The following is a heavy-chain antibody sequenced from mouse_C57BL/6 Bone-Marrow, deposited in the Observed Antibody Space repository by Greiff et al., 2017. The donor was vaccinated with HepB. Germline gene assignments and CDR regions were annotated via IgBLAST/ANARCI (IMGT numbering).Heavy chain of an antibody. CDR1: GFTFSDYG. J-gene: IGHJ1*03. CDR2: ISNFAYSI. D-gene: IGHD1-1*01. CDR3: ARGGGSSPYWYFDV. V-gene: IGHV5-15*01. Sequence: EVKVVESGGGLVQPGGSLKLSCAASGFTFSDYGMAWVRQAPRKGPEWVAFISNFAYSIYYADTVTGRFTISRENAKNTLYLEMSSLRSEDTAMYYCARGGGSSPYWYFDVWGTGTTVTVSS.